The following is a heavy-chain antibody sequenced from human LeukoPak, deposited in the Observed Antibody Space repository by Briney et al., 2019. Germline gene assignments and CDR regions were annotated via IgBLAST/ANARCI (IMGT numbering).Heavy chain of an antibody. CDR2: IRYDGSNK. CDR3: AKSEAGNYYYYYMDV. CDR1: GFTFSSYG. J-gene: IGHJ6*03. Sequence: GGSLRLSCAASGFTFSSYGMHWVRQAPGKGLEWVAFIRYDGSNKYYADSVKGRFTISRDNSKNTLYLQMNSLRAEDTAVYYCAKSEAGNYYYYYMDVWGKGTTVTVSS. D-gene: IGHD6-13*01. V-gene: IGHV3-30*02.